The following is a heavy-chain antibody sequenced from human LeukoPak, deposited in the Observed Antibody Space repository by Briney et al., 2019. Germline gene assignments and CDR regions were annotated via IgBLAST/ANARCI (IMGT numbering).Heavy chain of an antibody. V-gene: IGHV3-23*01. CDR3: AKGGRGTYYYDSSGYYCVWSAFDI. CDR1: GFTFSSYA. D-gene: IGHD3-22*01. Sequence: PGGSLRLSCAASGFTFSSYAMSWVRQAPGKGLEWVSAISGSGGSTYYADSVKGRFTISRDNSKNTLYLQMNSLRAGDTAVYYCAKGGRGTYYYDSSGYYCVWSAFDIWGQGTMVTVSS. CDR2: ISGSGGST. J-gene: IGHJ3*02.